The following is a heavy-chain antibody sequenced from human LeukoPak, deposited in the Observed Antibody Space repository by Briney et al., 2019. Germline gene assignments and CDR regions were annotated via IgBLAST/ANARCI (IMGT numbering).Heavy chain of an antibody. CDR1: GGTFSSFA. D-gene: IGHD6-19*01. CDR3: APGVAVAGTYYYHGMDV. CDR2: IIPLFDTT. V-gene: IGHV1-69*06. J-gene: IGHJ6*04. Sequence: SVKVSCKASGGTFSSFAVSWVRQAPGQGLEWMGGIIPLFDTTNYAQKFQGRVTISADKSTSTIYMEMSSLRSEDTAVYYCAPGVAVAGTYYYHGMDVWGKGTTVTVSS.